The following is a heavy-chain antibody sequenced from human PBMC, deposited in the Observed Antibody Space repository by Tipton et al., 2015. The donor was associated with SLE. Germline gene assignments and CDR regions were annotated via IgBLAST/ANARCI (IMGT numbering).Heavy chain of an antibody. CDR3: ARQVCHSGSCYFDS. Sequence: GLVKPSETLSLTCTVSGYSISSGSYWGWIRQPPGKGLEWIGYIYHGGSTNSNPSLKSRVTISVDTSKNQFSLKLSSVTAADTAVYYCARQVCHSGSCYFDSWGQGALVTVSS. D-gene: IGHD5-12*01. J-gene: IGHJ4*02. CDR1: GYSISSGSY. V-gene: IGHV4-38-2*02. CDR2: IYHGGST.